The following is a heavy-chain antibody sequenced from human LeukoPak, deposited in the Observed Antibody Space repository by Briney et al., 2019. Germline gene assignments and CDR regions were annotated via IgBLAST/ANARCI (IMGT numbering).Heavy chain of an antibody. CDR2: AYYSGRT. V-gene: IGHV4-39*01. Sequence: PSETLSLTCTVSGGSISITSCYWGWIRQPPGKGLEWVGSAYYSGRTYYNPSLKSRVTISVDTSKNQFSLRLSSVTAADTAVYYCARHRVYDWNYPIWFDPWGQGTLVTVSS. CDR1: GGSISITSCY. D-gene: IGHD1-7*01. J-gene: IGHJ5*02. CDR3: ARHRVYDWNYPIWFDP.